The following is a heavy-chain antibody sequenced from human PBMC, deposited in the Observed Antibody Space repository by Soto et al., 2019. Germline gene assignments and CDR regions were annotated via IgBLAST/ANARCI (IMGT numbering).Heavy chain of an antibody. J-gene: IGHJ4*02. Sequence: QVQLVQSGAEVREPGASVKVSCKASGYSFTSLDINWVRQTAGQGLEWMGWMQPSTGRTGYAQKFQGRVTMTRDTSIPTAYMELTTLTSADTAFYYCARGVSAGVDYWGQGTLVTVSP. CDR2: MQPSTGRT. V-gene: IGHV1-8*01. CDR1: GYSFTSLD. CDR3: ARGVSAGVDY. D-gene: IGHD1-26*01.